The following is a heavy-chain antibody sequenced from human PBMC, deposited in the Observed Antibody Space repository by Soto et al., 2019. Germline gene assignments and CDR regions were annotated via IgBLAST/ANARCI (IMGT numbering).Heavy chain of an antibody. V-gene: IGHV4-31*03. CDR3: ARVLLARKITDY. J-gene: IGHJ4*02. CDR1: VGSVSSDAYY. Sequence: SETLSLTCTVSVGSVSSDAYYWSWVRQHAGKGLEWIGYIYYSWSTYYNPSLRSRVTISVETAKNQFSLNLSSVTAADTAVYYCARVLLARKITDYWGQGTLVTVYS. CDR2: IYYSWST. D-gene: IGHD3-10*01.